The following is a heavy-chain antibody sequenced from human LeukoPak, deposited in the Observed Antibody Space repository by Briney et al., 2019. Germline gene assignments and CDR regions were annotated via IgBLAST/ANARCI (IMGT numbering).Heavy chain of an antibody. CDR3: ARETVGIDY. V-gene: IGHV3-48*01. CDR1: GFTFSSYN. Sequence: GGSLRLSCAASGFTFSSYNMNWVRQAPGKGLEWVSYITDSSSTIYYADSVKGRFTISRDNAKNSLYLQMNSLRTEDTAVYYCARETVGIDYWGQGTLVTVSS. D-gene: IGHD4-23*01. J-gene: IGHJ4*02. CDR2: ITDSSSTI.